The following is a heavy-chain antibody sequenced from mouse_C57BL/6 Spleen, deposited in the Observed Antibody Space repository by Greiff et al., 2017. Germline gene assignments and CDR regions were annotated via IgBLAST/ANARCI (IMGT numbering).Heavy chain of an antibody. J-gene: IGHJ3*01. CDR1: GYTFTDYN. CDR3: ASPLITTVVVPRLAY. V-gene: IGHV1-22*01. D-gene: IGHD1-1*01. CDR2: INPNNGGT. Sequence: VQLQQSGPELVKPGASVKMSCKASGYTFTDYNMHWVKQSHGKSLEWIGYINPNNGGTSYNQKFKGKATLTVNKSSSTAYMELRSLTSEDSAVYYCASPLITTVVVPRLAYWGQGTLVTVSA.